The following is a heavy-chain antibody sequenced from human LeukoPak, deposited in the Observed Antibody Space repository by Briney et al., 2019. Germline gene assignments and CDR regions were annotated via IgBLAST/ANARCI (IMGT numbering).Heavy chain of an antibody. CDR2: ISGTSDTT. D-gene: IGHD1-1*01. J-gene: IGHJ3*02. Sequence: GGSLRLSCSASGFIFKNYAMSWVRQAPGKGLGWVSIISGTSDTTRYGDSVRGRFTTSRDNPRNTLYLQMNSLRVDDTAVYYCAKADATIGGAFDIWGQGTMVIVSS. CDR1: GFIFKNYA. CDR3: AKADATIGGAFDI. V-gene: IGHV3-23*01.